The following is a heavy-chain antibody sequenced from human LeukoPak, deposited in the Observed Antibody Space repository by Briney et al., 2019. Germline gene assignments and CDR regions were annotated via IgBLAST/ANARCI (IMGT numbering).Heavy chain of an antibody. Sequence: SGPTLVKPPQPLTLTCSFSGFSLSTSGVDVSCIRQLPGKVLEWHALIYWDDDKRDTQSLKSGLTITKDTSKHQVVLTMANIDPVYTATYYCARRRAWDYFDYWGQGILVTVSS. CDR3: ARRRAWDYFDY. J-gene: IGHJ4*02. CDR2: IYWDDDK. V-gene: IGHV2-5*02. CDR1: GFSLSTSGVD.